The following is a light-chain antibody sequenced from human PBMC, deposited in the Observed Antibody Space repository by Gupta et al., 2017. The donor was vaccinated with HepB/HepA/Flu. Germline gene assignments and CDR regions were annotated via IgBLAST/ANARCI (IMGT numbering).Light chain of an antibody. J-gene: IGKJ3*01. Sequence: DIQMTQSPSSLSASVGDRVTITCRASQSLNNYLNWYQQKPGKAPKLLIYAASRVKSGVPSRFSGSGSGTDFTLTISRRQPEDFTTYYCQQTDSTPHTFGHGTKVDIK. CDR2: AAS. CDR3: QQTDSTPHT. CDR1: QSLNNY. V-gene: IGKV1-39*01.